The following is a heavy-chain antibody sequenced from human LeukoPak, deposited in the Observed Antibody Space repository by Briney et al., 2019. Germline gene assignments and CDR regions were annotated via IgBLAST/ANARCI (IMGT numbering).Heavy chain of an antibody. J-gene: IGHJ4*02. CDR1: GYTFTSYY. D-gene: IGHD6-13*01. V-gene: IGHV1-46*01. CDR2: INPSGGST. CDR3: ARGGEPYSSSWYETVGY. Sequence: ASVKVSCKASGYTFTSYYMHWVRQAPGQGLEWMGIINPSGGSTSYAQKFQGRVTMTRDTSTSTVYMELSSLRSEDTAVYYCARGGEPYSSSWYETVGYWGQGTLVTVSS.